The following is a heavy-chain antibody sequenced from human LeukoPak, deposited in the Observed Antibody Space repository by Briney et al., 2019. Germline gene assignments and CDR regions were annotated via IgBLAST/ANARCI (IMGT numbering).Heavy chain of an antibody. CDR3: ATETNGRHYDY. D-gene: IGHD1-14*01. Sequence: GGSLRLSCTASGLTFSTSGFNWVRQAPGKGLEWVASIGPTGSDRYHADSIKGRFTISRDNANNFLYLQMDSLRVEDTAVYYCATETNGRHYDYWGQGTLLTVSS. V-gene: IGHV3-21*06. CDR2: IGPTGSDR. CDR1: GLTFSTSG. J-gene: IGHJ4*02.